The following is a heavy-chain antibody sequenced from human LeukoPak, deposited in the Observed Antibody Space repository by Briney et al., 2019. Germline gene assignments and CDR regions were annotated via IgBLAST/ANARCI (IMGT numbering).Heavy chain of an antibody. V-gene: IGHV3-7*03. CDR2: IKQDGSEK. CDR3: AKDPNGDYLGAFDS. D-gene: IGHD4-17*01. J-gene: IGHJ3*02. CDR1: GFTFSSYW. Sequence: GGSLRLSCAASGFTFSSYWMSWVRQAPGKGLEWVANIKQDGSEKYYADSVKGRFTISRDNSKNTLYLQMSSLRVEDTAIYYCAKDPNGDYLGAFDSWGQGTMVTVSS.